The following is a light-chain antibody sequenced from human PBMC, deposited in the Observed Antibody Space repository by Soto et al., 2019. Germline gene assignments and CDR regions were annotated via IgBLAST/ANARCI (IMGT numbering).Light chain of an antibody. CDR3: QQYGSSPWT. CDR2: GAS. Sequence: EIVLTQSPGTLSLSPGERATLSCRASQSVSSSYLAWYQQKPGQAPRVLIHGASSRATGIPDRFSGSGSGTDFTLTISRLEPEDCAVYYCQQYGSSPWTFGQGTKVEIK. V-gene: IGKV3-20*01. CDR1: QSVSSSY. J-gene: IGKJ1*01.